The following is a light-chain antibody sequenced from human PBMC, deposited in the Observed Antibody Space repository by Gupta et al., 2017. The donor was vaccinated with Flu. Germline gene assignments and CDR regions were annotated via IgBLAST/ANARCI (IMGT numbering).Light chain of an antibody. CDR1: QTVSSTY. V-gene: IGKV3-20*01. J-gene: IGKJ1*01. CDR2: GAS. CDR3: HQNLNSPA. Sequence: EIVLTQSPGTLSLSPGERATLSCRASQTVSSTYLAWYQQKPGQAPRLLIYGASNRATDIPDRVAGSGSETDFTLTISRREPEDFAIYYWHQNLNSPAFGQGTKVEIK.